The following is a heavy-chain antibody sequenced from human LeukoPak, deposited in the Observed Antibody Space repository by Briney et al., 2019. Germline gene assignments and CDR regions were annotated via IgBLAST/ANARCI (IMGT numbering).Heavy chain of an antibody. CDR1: GFTFSSYE. CDR2: ISSSGSTI. D-gene: IGHD3-22*01. J-gene: IGHJ4*02. CDR3: ARRGSSGYYGYW. Sequence: GRSLRLSCAASGFTFSSYEMNWVRQAPGKGLEWVSYISSSGSTIYYADSVKGRFAISRDNAKNSLYLQMNSLRAGDTAVYYCARRGSSGYYGYWWGQGTLVTVSS. V-gene: IGHV3-48*03.